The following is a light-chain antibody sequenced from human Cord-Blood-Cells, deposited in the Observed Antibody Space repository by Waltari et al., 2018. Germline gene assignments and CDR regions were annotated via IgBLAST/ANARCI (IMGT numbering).Light chain of an antibody. CDR2: DVS. V-gene: IGLV2-14*04. J-gene: IGLJ3*02. CDR1: SSDVGGYNY. CDR3: SSYTSSSTLDWV. Sequence: SPGQSITISCTGTSSDVGGYNYVSWYQQHPGKAPKLMIYDVSNRPSGVSNRLSGYKSGNTASLTISGLHAEDEADYYCSSYTSSSTLDWVFGGGTKLTVL.